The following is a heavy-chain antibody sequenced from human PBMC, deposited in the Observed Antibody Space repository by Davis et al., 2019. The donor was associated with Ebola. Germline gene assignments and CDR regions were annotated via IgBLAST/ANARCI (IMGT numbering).Heavy chain of an antibody. CDR1: GYTFTSYY. D-gene: IGHD1/OR15-1a*01. CDR3: AAGTVRVLYYYGMDV. J-gene: IGHJ6*02. CDR2: INPSGGST. Sequence: ASVKVSCKASGYTFTSYYMHWVRQAPGQGLEWMGIINPSGGSTSYAQKFQGRVTMTRDTSTSTVYMELSSLRSEDTAVYYCAAGTVRVLYYYGMDVWGQGTTVIVSS. V-gene: IGHV1-46*03.